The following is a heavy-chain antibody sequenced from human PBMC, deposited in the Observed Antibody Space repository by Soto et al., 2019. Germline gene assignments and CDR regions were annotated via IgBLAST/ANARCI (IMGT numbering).Heavy chain of an antibody. D-gene: IGHD2-15*01. J-gene: IGHJ4*02. CDR3: AKLVIGYCSGNTCDDY. V-gene: IGHV3-30*18. CDR2: ISYDSSNK. CDR1: GFTFSYG. Sequence: VQLLESGGGLIQPGGSLRLSCAASGFTFSYGIHWLRQAPGKGLEWVAYISYDSSNKFYGESVKGRFTISRDNSKNTQFLQMNSLRAEDTAVYYCAKLVIGYCSGNTCDDYWGQGTLVALSS.